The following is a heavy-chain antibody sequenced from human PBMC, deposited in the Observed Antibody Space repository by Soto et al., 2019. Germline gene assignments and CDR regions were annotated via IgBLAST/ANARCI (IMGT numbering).Heavy chain of an antibody. CDR2: IYYSGST. J-gene: IGHJ2*01. CDR1: GGSISSYY. D-gene: IGHD5-12*01. CDR3: ARAGDGYNYLWYFDL. V-gene: IGHV4-59*01. Sequence: SETLSLTCTVSGGSISSYYWSRIRQPPGKGLEWIGYIYYSGSTNYNPSLKSRVTISVDTSKNQFSLKLSSVTAADTAVYYCARAGDGYNYLWYFDLWRRGTLVTVSS.